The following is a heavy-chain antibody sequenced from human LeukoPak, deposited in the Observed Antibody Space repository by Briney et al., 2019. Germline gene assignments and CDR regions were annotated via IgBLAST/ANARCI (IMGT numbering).Heavy chain of an antibody. V-gene: IGHV3-11*06. J-gene: IGHJ4*02. CDR1: GFTLSDYY. CDR3: ARDGAVVPRFDAAAGFDY. Sequence: GGSLRLSCAASGFTLSDYYMSWIRQAPGKGLEWVSYITSSSSYTNYADSVKGRFTISRDNAKNSLYLQMNSLRAEDTAVYYCARDGAVVPRFDAAAGFDYWGQGTLVPVSS. CDR2: ITSSSSYT. D-gene: IGHD2-2*01.